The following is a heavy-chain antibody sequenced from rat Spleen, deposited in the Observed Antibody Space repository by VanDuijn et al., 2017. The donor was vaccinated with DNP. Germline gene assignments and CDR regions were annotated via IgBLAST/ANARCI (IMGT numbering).Heavy chain of an antibody. D-gene: IGHD1-6*01. CDR2: IIYDGTRT. V-gene: IGHV5S10*01. J-gene: IGHJ2*01. Sequence: EVQLVESGGGLVQPGRSLKLSCSASGFTFSDYNMAWVRQGPKKGLEWVATIIYDGTRTYYRVSVKGRFTISRENAKRTLYLQMDGLRSEDTATYYCATPAHYGYKGDYWGQGVLVTVSS. CDR1: GFTFSDYN. CDR3: ATPAHYGYKGDY.